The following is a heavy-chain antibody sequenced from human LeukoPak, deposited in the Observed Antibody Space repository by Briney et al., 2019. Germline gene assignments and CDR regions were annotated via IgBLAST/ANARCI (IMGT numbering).Heavy chain of an antibody. CDR2: INHSGRT. CDR3: ARGRRSGSPKYYYYYDMDV. CDR1: GGSFSGYY. Sequence: SATLSLTGAVGGGSFSGYYWSWSRPPPGKGVGGIGEINHSGRTNYTPSLKSRVTISVATSTNQFSLNLSSVTAADTAVYYCARGRRSGSPKYYYYYDMDVWGQGTTVTVSS. J-gene: IGHJ6*02. D-gene: IGHD3-10*01. V-gene: IGHV4-34*01.